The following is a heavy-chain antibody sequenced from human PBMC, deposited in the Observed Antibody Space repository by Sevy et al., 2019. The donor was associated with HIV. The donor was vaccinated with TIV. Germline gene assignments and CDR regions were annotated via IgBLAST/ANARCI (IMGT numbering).Heavy chain of an antibody. CDR2: IKSKTDGGTT. CDR1: GFTFSNAW. J-gene: IGHJ4*02. CDR3: TTDGRAVGGVLYDSSVVY. Sequence: GGSLRLSCAASGFTFSNAWMSWVRQAPGKGLEWVGRIKSKTDGGTTDYAAPVKGRFTISRDKSKNTLYLQMNSLKTEDTAVYYCTTDGRAVGGVLYDSSVVYWGQGTLVTVSS. D-gene: IGHD3-22*01. V-gene: IGHV3-15*01.